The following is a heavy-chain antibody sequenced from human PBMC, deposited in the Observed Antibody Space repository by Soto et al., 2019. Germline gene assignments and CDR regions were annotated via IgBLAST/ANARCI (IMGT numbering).Heavy chain of an antibody. CDR1: GGSFSGYY. CDR2: INHSGST. J-gene: IGHJ5*02. V-gene: IGHV4-34*01. CDR3: VRGLQRYCSGGSCYAIGWFDP. D-gene: IGHD2-15*01. Sequence: QVQLQQWGAGLLKPSETLSLTCAVYGGSFSGYYWSWIRQPPGKGLEWIGEINHSGSTNYNPSLKSRVTISVDTSKNQFSLKLSSVTAADTAVYYCVRGLQRYCSGGSCYAIGWFDPWGQGTLVTVSS.